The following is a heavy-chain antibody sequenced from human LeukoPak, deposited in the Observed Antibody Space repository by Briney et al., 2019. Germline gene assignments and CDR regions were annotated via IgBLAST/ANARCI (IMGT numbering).Heavy chain of an antibody. Sequence: GGSLRLSCAASEFSFSSYAMTWVRQAPGKGLEWVSVISGSGGSTYYADSVKGRFTISRDNSKNTLYLQMNSLRAEDTAVYYCAKVFYSSSWYYDYWGQGTLVTVSS. CDR2: ISGSGGST. V-gene: IGHV3-23*01. CDR3: AKVFYSSSWYYDY. CDR1: EFSFSSYA. J-gene: IGHJ4*02. D-gene: IGHD6-13*01.